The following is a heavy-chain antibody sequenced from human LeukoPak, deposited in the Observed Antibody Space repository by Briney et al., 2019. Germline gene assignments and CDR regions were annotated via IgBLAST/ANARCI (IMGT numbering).Heavy chain of an antibody. Sequence: GASVKVSCKASGGTFSSYAISWVRQAPGQGLEWMGGIIPIFGTANYAQKFQGRVTITADKSTSTAYMELSSLRSKDTAVYYCARARSLYYDILTGYEYDYWGQGTLVTVSS. CDR2: IIPIFGTA. CDR1: GGTFSSYA. D-gene: IGHD3-9*01. V-gene: IGHV1-69*06. J-gene: IGHJ4*02. CDR3: ARARSLYYDILTGYEYDY.